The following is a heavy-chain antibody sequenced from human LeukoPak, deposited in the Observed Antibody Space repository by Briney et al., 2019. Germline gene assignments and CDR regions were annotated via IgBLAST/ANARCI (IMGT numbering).Heavy chain of an antibody. Sequence: GGSLRLSCAASGFTFSSYAMNWVRQAPGKGLEWVPTISGGGGSTYYADSVKGRFTISRDNSKNTLYLQVNSLRAEDTAVYYCAKGGKWDVTPFDYWGQGTLVTVSS. J-gene: IGHJ4*02. D-gene: IGHD1-26*01. CDR1: GFTFSSYA. CDR3: AKGGKWDVTPFDY. CDR2: ISGGGGST. V-gene: IGHV3-23*01.